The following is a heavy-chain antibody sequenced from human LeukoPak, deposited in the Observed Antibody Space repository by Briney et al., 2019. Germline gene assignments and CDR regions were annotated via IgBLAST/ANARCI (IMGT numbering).Heavy chain of an antibody. J-gene: IGHJ4*02. CDR1: GYTLTELS. CDR2: FDPEDGET. Sequence: ASVNVSCKVSGYTLTELSMHWVRQAPGKGLEWMGGFDPEDGETIYAQKFQGRVTMTEDTSTDTAYMELSSLRSEDTAVYYCATDQGRHSSSSRVWEYYFDYWGQGTLVTVSS. CDR3: ATDQGRHSSSSRVWEYYFDY. D-gene: IGHD6-6*01. V-gene: IGHV1-24*01.